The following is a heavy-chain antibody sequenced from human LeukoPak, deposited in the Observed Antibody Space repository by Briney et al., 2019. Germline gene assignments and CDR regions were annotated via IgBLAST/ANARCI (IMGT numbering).Heavy chain of an antibody. CDR2: IYPGDSDT. CDR1: GYSFTSYW. V-gene: IGHV5-51*01. Sequence: GESLKISCKGSGYSFTSYWIGWVRQMPGKGLEWMGIIYPGDSDTRYSPSFQGQVTLSPDKSISTAYLQCSSLKASDTALYYCARSNGYAYGYDWGRGTLVTVSS. CDR3: ARSNGYAYGYD. J-gene: IGHJ1*01. D-gene: IGHD5-18*01.